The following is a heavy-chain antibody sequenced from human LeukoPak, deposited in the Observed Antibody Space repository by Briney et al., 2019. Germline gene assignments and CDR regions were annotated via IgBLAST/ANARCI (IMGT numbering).Heavy chain of an antibody. CDR3: ARGDFSWPLGYYYYYMDV. J-gene: IGHJ6*03. CDR1: GFTFSSYS. CDR2: ISSSSSYI. V-gene: IGHV3-21*01. D-gene: IGHD6-13*01. Sequence: PGGSLRLSCAASGFTFSSYSMNWVRQAPGKGLEWVSSISSSSSYIYYADSVKGRFTISRDNAKNSLYLQMNSLRAEDTAVYYCARGDFSWPLGYYYYYMDVWGKGTTVTVSS.